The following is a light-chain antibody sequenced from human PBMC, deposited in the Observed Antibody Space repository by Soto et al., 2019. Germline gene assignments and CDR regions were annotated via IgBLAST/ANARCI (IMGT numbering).Light chain of an antibody. J-gene: IGKJ1*01. V-gene: IGKV3-15*01. Sequence: EIVMTQSPATLSVSPGERATLSCRASQSVSTNLAWYQQKPGQAPRLLIHSASTRATGIPARFSGSGSGTEFTLTISSLQSEDFAVYYCQQCNNWPRTFGQGTKVEI. CDR1: QSVSTN. CDR2: SAS. CDR3: QQCNNWPRT.